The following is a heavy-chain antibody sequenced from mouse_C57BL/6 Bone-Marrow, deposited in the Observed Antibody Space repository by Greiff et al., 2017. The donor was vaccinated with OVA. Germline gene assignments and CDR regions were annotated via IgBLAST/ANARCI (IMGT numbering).Heavy chain of an antibody. D-gene: IGHD1-1*01. Sequence: EVKLQESGPGLVEPSQSLSLTCSVTGYSITSGYYWNWIRQFPGNKLEWMGYISYDGSNNYNPSLKNRISITRDTSKNQFFLKLNSVTTEDTATYYCARAHYYGSRGAFDYWGQGTTLTVSS. CDR2: ISYDGSN. CDR1: GYSITSGYY. J-gene: IGHJ2*01. V-gene: IGHV3-6*01. CDR3: ARAHYYGSRGAFDY.